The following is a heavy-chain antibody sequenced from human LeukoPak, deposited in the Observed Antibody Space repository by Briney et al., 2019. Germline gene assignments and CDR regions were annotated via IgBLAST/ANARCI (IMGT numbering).Heavy chain of an antibody. D-gene: IGHD3-3*01. CDR2: ISYDGSNK. Sequence: GGSLRLSCAASGFTFSSYTMHWVRQAPGKGLEWVAVISYDGSNKYYADSVKGRFTISRDNSKNTLYLQMNSLRAEDTAVYYCARGDFWSGYGLNYYYYYMDVWGKGTTVTVSS. J-gene: IGHJ6*03. CDR1: GFTFSSYT. CDR3: ARGDFWSGYGLNYYYYYMDV. V-gene: IGHV3-30-3*01.